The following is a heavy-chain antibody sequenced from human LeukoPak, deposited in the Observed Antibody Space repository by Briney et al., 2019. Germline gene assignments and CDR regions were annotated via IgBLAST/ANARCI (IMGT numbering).Heavy chain of an antibody. V-gene: IGHV4-39*07. CDR3: ARGDIVVVPAAIRGGDYFDY. Sequence: SETLSLTCTVSGGSISSSSYYWGWLRQPPGKGLEWIGSIYYSGSTNYNPSLKSRVTISVDTSKNQFSLKLSSVTAADTAVYYCARGDIVVVPAAIRGGDYFDYWGQGTLVTVSS. CDR1: GGSISSSSYY. J-gene: IGHJ4*02. D-gene: IGHD2-2*02. CDR2: IYYSGST.